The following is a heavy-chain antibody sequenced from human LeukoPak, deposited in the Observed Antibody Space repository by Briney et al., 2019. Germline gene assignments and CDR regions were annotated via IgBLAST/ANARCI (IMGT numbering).Heavy chain of an antibody. J-gene: IGHJ3*02. Sequence: GGSLRLSSAASGFIFSSYGMHWGRQAAGKGLEWVAVIWYDGSNKYYADSVKGRSTISRDNIKNTLYLQMNSLRDEGTAVYYCARASINGDELGAFDIWGQGTMVTVSS. V-gene: IGHV3-33*01. CDR2: IWYDGSNK. CDR1: GFIFSSYG. D-gene: IGHD4-17*01. CDR3: ARASINGDELGAFDI.